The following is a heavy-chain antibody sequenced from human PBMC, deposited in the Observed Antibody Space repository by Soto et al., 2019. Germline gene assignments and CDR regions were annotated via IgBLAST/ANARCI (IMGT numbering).Heavy chain of an antibody. J-gene: IGHJ3*02. CDR1: GDSVSSNSAA. D-gene: IGHD1-20*01. CDR3: ARDLDLTGTTGRLAFDI. V-gene: IGHV6-1*01. Sequence: SQTLSLTCAISGDSVSSNSAAWHWIRQSPSRGLEWLGRTYYRSKWYNDYAVSVKSRITINPDTSKNQFSLQLNSVTPEDTAVYYCARDLDLTGTTGRLAFDIWGQGTMVTVSS. CDR2: TYYRSKWYN.